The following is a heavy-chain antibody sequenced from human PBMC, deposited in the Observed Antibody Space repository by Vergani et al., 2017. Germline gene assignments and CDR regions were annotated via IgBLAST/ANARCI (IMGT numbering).Heavy chain of an antibody. J-gene: IGHJ6*03. CDR2: INSDDSTT. CDR3: TTGGYDFWSGYSNYYYYMDV. Sequence: VQLVESGGGLVKPGGSLRLSCAASGFTFSSYWMHWVRQAPGKGLAWVSRINSDDSTTDYAAPVKGRFTISRDDSKNTLYLQMNSLKTEDTAVYYCTTGGYDFWSGYSNYYYYMDVWGKGTTVTVSS. V-gene: IGHV3-15*07. CDR1: GFTFSSYW. D-gene: IGHD3-3*01.